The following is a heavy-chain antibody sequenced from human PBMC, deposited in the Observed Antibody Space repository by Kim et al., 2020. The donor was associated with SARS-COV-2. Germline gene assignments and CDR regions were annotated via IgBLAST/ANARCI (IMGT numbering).Heavy chain of an antibody. CDR3: ARHRAAGGGYYYGMDV. Sequence: GESLKISCKGSGYSFEDYWIAWVRRMPGKGLEWVGLIHPSDSGTTYSRSTYSRSFQGQVIMSVDKSITTAYLQWSSLRASDTGIYYCARHRAAGGGYYYGMDVWGQGTTVTVSS. CDR2: IHPSDSGTTYSRS. V-gene: IGHV5-51*01. J-gene: IGHJ6*02. D-gene: IGHD6-25*01. CDR1: GYSFEDYW.